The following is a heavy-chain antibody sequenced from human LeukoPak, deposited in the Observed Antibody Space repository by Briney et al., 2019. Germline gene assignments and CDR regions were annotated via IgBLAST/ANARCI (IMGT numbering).Heavy chain of an antibody. CDR1: GGSLSNHY. Sequence: PSETLSLTCTVSGGSLSNHYWSWIRQPRGKGLEWIGEIDHSGSTNYNPSLKSRVTISVDTSKNQFSLKLSSVTAADTAVYYCAGNIAARLDYWGQGTLVTVSS. V-gene: IGHV4-34*01. CDR2: IDHSGST. D-gene: IGHD6-6*01. J-gene: IGHJ4*02. CDR3: AGNIAARLDY.